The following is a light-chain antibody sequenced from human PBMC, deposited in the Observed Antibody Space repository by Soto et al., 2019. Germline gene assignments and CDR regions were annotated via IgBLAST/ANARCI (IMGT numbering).Light chain of an antibody. CDR2: GVS. Sequence: EIVMTQSPGTLSVSPGERATLSCRASQSISRNLAWYQQKPGRPPRLLIYGVSTRATGIPARFSGSGSETEFTLTISSLQSEDFAVYYCQQYNNWPPYTFGQWTKLEIK. V-gene: IGKV3-15*01. J-gene: IGKJ2*01. CDR3: QQYNNWPPYT. CDR1: QSISRN.